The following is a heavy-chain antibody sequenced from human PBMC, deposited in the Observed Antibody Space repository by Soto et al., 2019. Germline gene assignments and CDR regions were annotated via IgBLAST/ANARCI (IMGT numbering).Heavy chain of an antibody. CDR3: ARDPNYDILTGYYRGADYYYYMDV. D-gene: IGHD3-9*01. J-gene: IGHJ6*03. Sequence: VQLVQSGAEVKQPGASVKVSCKASGYTFTSYGISWVRQAPGQGLEWMGWISAYNGNTNYAQKLQGRVTMTTDTSTSTAYMELRSLRSDDTAVYYCARDPNYDILTGYYRGADYYYYMDVWGKGTTVTVSS. V-gene: IGHV1-18*01. CDR2: ISAYNGNT. CDR1: GYTFTSYG.